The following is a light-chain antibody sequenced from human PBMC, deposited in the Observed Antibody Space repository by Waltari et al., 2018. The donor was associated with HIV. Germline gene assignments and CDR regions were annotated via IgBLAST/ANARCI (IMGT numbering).Light chain of an antibody. CDR3: SSYAGSNNPYV. J-gene: IGLJ1*01. V-gene: IGLV2-8*01. CDR1: SGDLGPYNY. Sequence: QPALPHPPPPSGPLGQQVTISCPGTSGDLGPYNYVSWSQQHPDKAPKLMIYDVSKRPAGVPDRFSGSKSGNTASLTVSGLQAEDEADYYCSSYAGSNNPYVFGTGTKVTVL. CDR2: DVS.